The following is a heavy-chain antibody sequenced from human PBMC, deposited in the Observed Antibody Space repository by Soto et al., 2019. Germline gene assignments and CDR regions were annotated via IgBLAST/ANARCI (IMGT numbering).Heavy chain of an antibody. CDR1: GYTFTSYG. CDR3: ARDREAHYYGSGSYYNRVSWFDP. J-gene: IGHJ5*02. V-gene: IGHV1-18*01. D-gene: IGHD3-10*01. CDR2: IGAYNGNT. Sequence: GASVKVSCKASGYTFTSYGISWVRQAPGQGLEWMGWIGAYNGNTNYAQKLQGRVTMTTDTSTSTAYMELRSLRSDDTAVYYCARDREAHYYGSGSYYNRVSWFDPWGQGTLVTVSS.